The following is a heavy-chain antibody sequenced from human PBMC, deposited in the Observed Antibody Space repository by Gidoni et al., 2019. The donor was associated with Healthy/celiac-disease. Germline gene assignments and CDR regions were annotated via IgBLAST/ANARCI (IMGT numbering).Heavy chain of an antibody. J-gene: IGHJ4*02. V-gene: IGHV2-26*01. Sequence: HVTLKESGPVLVTPTEPLTLTSTVSGFSLSTARMGVSWLRQPPGKALEWLAHIFSNDEKSYSTSLKSRHTITKDTSKSQVVLTMTNMDPVDKATDYCARIPSGSYRGDYSDYWGQGTLVTVSS. CDR3: ARIPSGSYRGDYSDY. CDR1: GFSLSTARMG. D-gene: IGHD1-26*01. CDR2: IFSNDEK.